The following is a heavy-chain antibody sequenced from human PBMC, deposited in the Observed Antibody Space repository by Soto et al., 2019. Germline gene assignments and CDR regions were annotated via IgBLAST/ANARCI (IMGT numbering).Heavy chain of an antibody. CDR2: INHSGST. CDR1: GGSLSGYY. Sequence: PSETLSLTCAVYGGSLSGYYWSWIRQPPGKGLEWIGQINHSGSTNYNPSLKSRVTISVDTSKNQFSLKLSSVTAADTAVYFCARPKRFDPWGQGTLVTVSS. CDR3: ARPKRFDP. J-gene: IGHJ5*02. V-gene: IGHV4-34*01.